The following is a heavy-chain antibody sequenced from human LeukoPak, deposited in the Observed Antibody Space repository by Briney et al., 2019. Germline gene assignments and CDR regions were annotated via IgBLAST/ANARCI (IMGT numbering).Heavy chain of an antibody. CDR2: NNPNSGGT. V-gene: IGHV1-2*02. CDR1: GYTFTGYY. D-gene: IGHD3-9*01. J-gene: IGHJ4*02. Sequence: ASVKVSCKASGYTFTGYYMHWVRQAPGQGLEWIGWNNPNSGGTNYAQKFQGRVTMTRDTSISTAYLELSRLRSDDTAVYYCASFFLKQKTAYDILTGPRDYWGQGTLVTVSS. CDR3: ASFFLKQKTAYDILTGPRDY.